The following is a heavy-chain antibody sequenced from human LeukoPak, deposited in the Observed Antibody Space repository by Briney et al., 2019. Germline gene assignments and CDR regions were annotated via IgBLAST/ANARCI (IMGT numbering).Heavy chain of an antibody. CDR2: INHSGST. Sequence: SETLSLTCAGYGGSFSGYYWSWIRQPPGKGLEWIGEINHSGSTNYNPSLKSRVTISVDTSKNQFSLKLSSVTAADTAVYYCAREAFDGEVDYWGQGTLVTVSS. CDR1: GGSFSGYY. J-gene: IGHJ4*02. V-gene: IGHV4-34*01. D-gene: IGHD3-3*01. CDR3: AREAFDGEVDY.